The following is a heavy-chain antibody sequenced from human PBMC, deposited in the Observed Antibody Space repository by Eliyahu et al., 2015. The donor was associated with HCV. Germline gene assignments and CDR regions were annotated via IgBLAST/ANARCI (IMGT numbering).Heavy chain of an antibody. CDR1: GFTFSSYA. CDR3: AKVVAATGTHYYGMDV. Sequence: EVQLLESGGGLVQPGGSLRLXCAASGFTFSSYAMSWVRQAPGKGLGWVSVISGSGGSTYYADSVKDRFTIFRDNSKNTLYLQMNSLRAEDTAVYYCAKVVAATGTHYYGMDVWGQGTTVTVSS. V-gene: IGHV3-23*01. J-gene: IGHJ6*02. CDR2: ISGSGGST. D-gene: IGHD6-13*01.